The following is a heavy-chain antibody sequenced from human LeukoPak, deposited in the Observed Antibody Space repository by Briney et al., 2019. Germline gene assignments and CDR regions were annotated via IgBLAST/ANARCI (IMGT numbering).Heavy chain of an antibody. CDR1: GFTFGSYA. Sequence: GASLRLFGAASGFTFGSYAMRWVRQATRKGLEWVSAISGSGGSTYYADSVKGRFTISRDNSKNTLYLQMNSLRAEDTAVYYCAKLRGTSGSYYFDYWGQGTLVTVSP. CDR2: ISGSGGST. V-gene: IGHV3-23*01. CDR3: AKLRGTSGSYYFDY. J-gene: IGHJ4*02. D-gene: IGHD1-26*01.